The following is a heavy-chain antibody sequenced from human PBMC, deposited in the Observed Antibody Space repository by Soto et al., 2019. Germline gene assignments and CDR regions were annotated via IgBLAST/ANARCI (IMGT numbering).Heavy chain of an antibody. CDR1: GYSISSGYY. Sequence: PSETLSLTCAVSGYSISSGYYWGWIRQPPGKGLEWIGNIFHSGSAYYNPSLKSRVTISVDTSKNQFSLKLSSVTAADTAVYYCARVGVTHGFDYWGQGTLVTVSS. CDR2: IFHSGSA. CDR3: ARVGVTHGFDY. D-gene: IGHD2-21*02. J-gene: IGHJ4*02. V-gene: IGHV4-38-2*01.